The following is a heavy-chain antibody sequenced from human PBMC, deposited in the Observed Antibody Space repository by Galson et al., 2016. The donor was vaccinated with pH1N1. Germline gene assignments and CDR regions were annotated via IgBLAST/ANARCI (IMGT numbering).Heavy chain of an antibody. J-gene: IGHJ4*02. CDR1: GFTFSIYG. D-gene: IGHD5-24*01. CDR2: IWYDGSHK. CDR3: ATDREGGDAGIEY. Sequence: SLRLSCAASGFTFSIYGMHWVRQAPGKGLEWVAVIWYDGSHKYYVDSVKGRFSISRDNSKNTLYLQMNSLRVEDTAVYYCATDREGGDAGIEYWGQGTLVTVSS. V-gene: IGHV3-33*01.